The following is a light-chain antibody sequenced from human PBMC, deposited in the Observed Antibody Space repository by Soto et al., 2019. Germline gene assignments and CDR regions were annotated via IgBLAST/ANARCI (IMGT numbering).Light chain of an antibody. CDR3: QQTNSFPLT. CDR1: QDINSW. Sequence: DIQMTQSPSSLSASVGDRVTITCRTSQDINSWLAWYQQKPGRAPNLLIYGASDLQSGVPSRFSGSGSGTDFTLTISSLQPEDFATYYCQQTNSFPLTFGGGTKVDI. V-gene: IGKV1-12*01. CDR2: GAS. J-gene: IGKJ4*01.